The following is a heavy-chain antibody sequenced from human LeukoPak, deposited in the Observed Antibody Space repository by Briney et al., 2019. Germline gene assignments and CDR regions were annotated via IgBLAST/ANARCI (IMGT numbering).Heavy chain of an antibody. D-gene: IGHD3-22*01. J-gene: IGHJ4*02. CDR2: IWYDGSNK. Sequence: GGSLRLSCAASGFTFSSYGMHWVRQAPGKGLEWVAVIWYDGSNKYYADSVKGRFTISRDNAKNSLYLQMNSLRAEDTAVYYCARDLAYYDSSGYPSFGYWGQGTLVTVSS. CDR3: ARDLAYYDSSGYPSFGY. V-gene: IGHV3-33*01. CDR1: GFTFSSYG.